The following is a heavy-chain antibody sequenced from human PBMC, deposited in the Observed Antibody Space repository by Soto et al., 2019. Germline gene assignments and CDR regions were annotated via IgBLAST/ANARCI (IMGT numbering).Heavy chain of an antibody. J-gene: IGHJ6*04. CDR1: GFTFDDYA. CDR2: ISWNSGSI. V-gene: IGHV3-9*01. D-gene: IGHD6-19*01. CDR3: AKGVRYSSGLLDV. Sequence: GGSLRLSCIASGFTFDDYAMHWVRQAPGKGLEWVSGISWNSGSIGYADSVKGRFTISRDNAKNSLYLQMKSLRAEDTALYYCAKGVRYSSGLLDVWGKGTTVTVSS.